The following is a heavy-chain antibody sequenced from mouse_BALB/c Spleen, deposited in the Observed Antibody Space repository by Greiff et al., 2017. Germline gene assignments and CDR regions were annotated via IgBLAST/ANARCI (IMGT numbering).Heavy chain of an antibody. CDR3: ASGWPGAY. V-gene: IGHV5-17*02. D-gene: IGHD2-3*01. CDR2: ISSGSSTI. J-gene: IGHJ3*01. Sequence: EVQGVESGGGLVQPGGSRKLSCAASGFTFSSFGMHWVRQAPEKGLEWVAYISSGSSTIYYADTVKGRFTISRDNPKNTLFLQMTSLRSEDTAMYYCASGWPGAYWGQGTLVTVSA. CDR1: GFTFSSFG.